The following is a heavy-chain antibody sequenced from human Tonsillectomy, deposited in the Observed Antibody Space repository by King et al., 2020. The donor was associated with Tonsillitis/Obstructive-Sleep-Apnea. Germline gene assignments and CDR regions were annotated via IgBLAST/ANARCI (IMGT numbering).Heavy chain of an antibody. V-gene: IGHV1-18*01. Sequence: QLVQSGAEVKKPGASVKVSCKASGYMFTRYDISWVRQAPGQGLEWMGWISTYNGNTNYAQKVQGRVIMTTDTSTSTAYMELRSLRSDDTAVYYCARAISDTTIVTSYYYYYMDVWGKGTTVTVSS. CDR2: ISTYNGNT. CDR1: GYMFTRYD. D-gene: IGHD5-18*01. J-gene: IGHJ6*03. CDR3: ARAISDTTIVTSYYYYYMDV.